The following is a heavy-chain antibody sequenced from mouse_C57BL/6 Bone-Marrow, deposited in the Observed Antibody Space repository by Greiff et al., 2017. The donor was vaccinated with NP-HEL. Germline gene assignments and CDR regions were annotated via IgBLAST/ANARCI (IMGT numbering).Heavy chain of an antibody. CDR1: GFTFSSYA. D-gene: IGHD2-1*01. CDR2: ISDGGSYT. CDR3: ARDRIYSFAY. Sequence: EVKLVESGGGLVKPGGSLKLSCAASGFTFSSYAMSWVRQTPEKRLEWVATISDGGSYTYYPDNVKGRFTISRDNAKNNLYLQMSHLKSEDTAMYYCARDRIYSFAYGGQGTLVTVSA. J-gene: IGHJ3*01. V-gene: IGHV5-4*01.